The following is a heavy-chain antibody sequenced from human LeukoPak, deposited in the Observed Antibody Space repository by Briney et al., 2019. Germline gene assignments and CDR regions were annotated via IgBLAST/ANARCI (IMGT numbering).Heavy chain of an antibody. V-gene: IGHV4-39*07. CDR3: ARDNHYYYYMDV. Sequence: SETLSLTCTVSGGSISSSSYYWGWIRQPPGKGLEWIGSIYYSGSTYYNPSLKSRVTISVDTSKNQFSLKLSSVTAAGTAVYYCARDNHYYYYMDVWGKGTTVTVSS. CDR2: IYYSGST. CDR1: GGSISSSSYY. D-gene: IGHD1-14*01. J-gene: IGHJ6*03.